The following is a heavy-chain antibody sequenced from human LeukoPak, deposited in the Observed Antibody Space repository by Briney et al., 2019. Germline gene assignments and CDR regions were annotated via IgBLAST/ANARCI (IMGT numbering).Heavy chain of an antibody. CDR3: ARDFGRTTAAGS. V-gene: IGHV1-18*01. J-gene: IGHJ5*02. Sequence: ASLKVSCKTSGYTFTTYGISWLRQAPGQGLEWMGWISAHKGETEYAQKFQGRVTMTREISTSTAYMELRSLRSDDTAVYYCARDFGRTTAAGSWGQGTLVTVSS. D-gene: IGHD6-13*01. CDR1: GYTFTTYG. CDR2: ISAHKGET.